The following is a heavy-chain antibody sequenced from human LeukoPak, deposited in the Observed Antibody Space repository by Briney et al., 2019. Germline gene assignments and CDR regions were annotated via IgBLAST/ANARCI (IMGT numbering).Heavy chain of an antibody. J-gene: IGHJ4*02. V-gene: IGHV3-23*01. CDR1: GFTFSTYW. D-gene: IGHD6-19*01. CDR2: ISGSGGST. CDR3: AKDPIAVAGTGRGGY. Sequence: GGSLRLSCAASGFTFSTYWMHWVRQAPGKGLEWVSAISGSGGSTYYADSVKGRFTISRDNSKNTLYLQMNSLRAEDTAVYYCAKDPIAVAGTGRGGYWGQGTLVTVSS.